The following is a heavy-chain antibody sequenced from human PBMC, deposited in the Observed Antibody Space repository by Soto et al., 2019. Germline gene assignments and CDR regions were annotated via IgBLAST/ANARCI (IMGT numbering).Heavy chain of an antibody. V-gene: IGHV4-39*03. CDR1: GGSISSSVYY. CDR3: DRVRDG. CDR2: IFYSGST. J-gene: IGHJ6*02. Sequence: SETLSLTCTVSGGSISSSVYYWGWIRQPPGKGLEWIGSIFYSGSTYYNPSLKSRVTISVDTSKNQFSLKLSSVTAADTAVYYCDRVRDGWGQGTPVSV. D-gene: IGHD3-3*01.